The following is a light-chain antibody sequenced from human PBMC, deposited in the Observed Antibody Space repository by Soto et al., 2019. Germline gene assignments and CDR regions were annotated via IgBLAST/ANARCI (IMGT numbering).Light chain of an antibody. J-gene: IGKJ5*01. CDR2: DAS. V-gene: IGKV3-15*01. CDR1: QSLRSS. Sequence: ETMMTQSPDTLSVSLGERATLSCRASQSLRSSLAWYQQKPGQAPRLLIYDASTRATGIPARFSGSGSGTDFTLTISGLQSEDFAVYYCQQEITFGQGTRLEIK. CDR3: QQEIT.